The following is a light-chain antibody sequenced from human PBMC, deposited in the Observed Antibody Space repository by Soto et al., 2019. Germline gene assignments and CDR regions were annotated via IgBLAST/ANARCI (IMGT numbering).Light chain of an antibody. V-gene: IGKV1-16*02. CDR1: QGIGNY. Sequence: DIQMTQSPSSLSASVGDRVTITCRASQGIGNYLAWFQQKPGKAPKSLIYRASSLQSGVPSKLSGSASGTDFTLSNSRPQPEDFANYYCQQYNSYPPTLDGGTKVEIK. CDR3: QQYNSYPPT. CDR2: RAS. J-gene: IGKJ4*01.